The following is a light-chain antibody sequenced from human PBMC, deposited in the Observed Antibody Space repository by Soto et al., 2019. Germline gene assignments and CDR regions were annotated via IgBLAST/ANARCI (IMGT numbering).Light chain of an antibody. CDR1: SSDVGAYNF. CDR3: SSYTSSRTHV. V-gene: IGLV2-14*03. Sequence: QSVLTQPASVSGSPGQSITISCTGSSSDVGAYNFVSWYQQHPGKVPRLMIFDVSSRPSGVSDRFSGSKSGNTASLTISGLQAEDEGDYSCSSYTSSRTHVFGSGTKLNVL. J-gene: IGLJ1*01. CDR2: DVS.